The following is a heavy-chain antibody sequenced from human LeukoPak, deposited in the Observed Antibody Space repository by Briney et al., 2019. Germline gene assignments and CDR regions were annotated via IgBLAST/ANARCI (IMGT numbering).Heavy chain of an antibody. V-gene: IGHV4-59*11. CDR1: GGSISSHY. D-gene: IGHD3-3*01. CDR3: ARGITIFGVVIDYYYYYYMDV. Sequence: SETLSLTCTVSGGSISSHYWSWIRQPPGKGLEWSGYIYYSGSTNYNPSLKSRVTISVDTSKNQFSLKLSSVTAADTAVYYCARGITIFGVVIDYYYYYYMDVWGKGTTVTVSS. CDR2: IYYSGST. J-gene: IGHJ6*03.